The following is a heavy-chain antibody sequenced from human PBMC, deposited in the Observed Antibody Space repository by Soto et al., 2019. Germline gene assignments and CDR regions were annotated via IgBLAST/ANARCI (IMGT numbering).Heavy chain of an antibody. CDR1: GGSISSGGYY. V-gene: IGHV4-31*03. CDR2: IYYSGST. CDR3: ARSVFP. Sequence: QVQLQESGPGLVKPSQTLSLTCTVSGGSISSGGYYWTWIRQHPGKGREWIGYIYYSGSTYYNPYHKSRVTISVDTSKNHFSPKLSSVTAAHTAVYYCARSVFPWGQGTLVTVSS. J-gene: IGHJ5*02.